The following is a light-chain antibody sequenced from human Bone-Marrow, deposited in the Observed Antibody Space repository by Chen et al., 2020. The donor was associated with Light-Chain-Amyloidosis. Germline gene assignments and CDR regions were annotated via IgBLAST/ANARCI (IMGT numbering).Light chain of an antibody. Sequence: NFMLTQPHSVSESPGKTAIISCTRSSGSIATNYVQWYQQRPGSSPTTMIYEDYQRPSGVPDRFSCSIYRSSNSASLTLSGLKTEDGADYYCQSYQGSSQGVFGGGTKLTIL. CDR3: QSYQGSSQGV. CDR1: SGSIATNY. V-gene: IGLV6-57*01. CDR2: EDY. J-gene: IGLJ3*02.